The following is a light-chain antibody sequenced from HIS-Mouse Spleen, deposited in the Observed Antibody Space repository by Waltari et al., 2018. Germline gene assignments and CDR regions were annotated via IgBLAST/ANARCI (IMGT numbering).Light chain of an antibody. CDR3: QQRSNPLT. CDR2: GAS. V-gene: IGKV3-11*01. CDR1: QRVSSY. Sequence: EIVLTQSPATPSLSPGERATLSCRASQRVSSYLAGYQQKPGQATRLLNYGASNRAPGIPARFSGSGSGTDFTLTISSLGPEDFAVYYRQQRSNPLTFGGGTKVEIK. J-gene: IGKJ4*01.